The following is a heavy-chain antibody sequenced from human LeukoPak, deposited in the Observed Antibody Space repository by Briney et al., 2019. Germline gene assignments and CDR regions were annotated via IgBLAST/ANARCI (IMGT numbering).Heavy chain of an antibody. D-gene: IGHD3-22*01. CDR2: ISSSGLYK. V-gene: IGHV3-21*04. J-gene: IGHJ4*02. CDR3: ARAAQYYYDSSGYLGY. CDR1: GFAFSTYT. Sequence: GGSLRLSCAASGFAFSTYTMNWVRQAPGKGLAWVSSISSSGLYKYYADSVKGRFTISRDNAENSLYLQMNSLRAEDTAVYYCARAAQYYYDSSGYLGYWGQGTLVTVSS.